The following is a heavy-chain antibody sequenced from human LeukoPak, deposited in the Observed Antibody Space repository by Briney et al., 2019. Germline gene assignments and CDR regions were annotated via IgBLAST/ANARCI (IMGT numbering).Heavy chain of an antibody. Sequence: SSETLSLTCTVSGVSIISSSYYWGWIRQPPGRGLEWIGNIYYSGNPYYNPSLKSRVTISVDTSKNQFSLKLSSVAAADTAVYYCARHENGDNYFDNWGQGTLVSVSA. J-gene: IGHJ4*02. D-gene: IGHD3-10*01. CDR3: ARHENGDNYFDN. CDR2: IYYSGNP. CDR1: GVSIISSSYY. V-gene: IGHV4-39*01.